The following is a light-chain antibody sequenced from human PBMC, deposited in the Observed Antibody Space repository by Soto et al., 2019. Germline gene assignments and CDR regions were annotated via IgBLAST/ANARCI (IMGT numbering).Light chain of an antibody. CDR3: QQSRT. Sequence: DIQMIQSPSTLSASIGGRVTITCRASQSIGSWLAWYQQKPGKAPRLLIYKASSLQSGVPSRFSGSASGTEFTLTVSSLQPDDFATYYCQQSRTFGQGTKVEIK. CDR2: KAS. J-gene: IGKJ1*01. CDR1: QSIGSW. V-gene: IGKV1-5*03.